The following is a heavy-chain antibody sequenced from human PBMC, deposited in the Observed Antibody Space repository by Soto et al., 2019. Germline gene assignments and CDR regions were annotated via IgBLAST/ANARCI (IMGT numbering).Heavy chain of an antibody. J-gene: IGHJ4*02. CDR2: IWYDGSNK. CDR3: ARGRYSSSWYRRKATSFDY. CDR1: GFTFSSYG. Sequence: QVQLVESGGGVVQPGRSLRLSCAASGFTFSSYGMHWVRQAPGKGLEWVAVIWYDGSNKYYADSVKGRFTISRDNSKNTLYLQMNSLRGEDTGVYYCARGRYSSSWYRRKATSFDYWGQGTLVTVSS. V-gene: IGHV3-33*01. D-gene: IGHD6-13*01.